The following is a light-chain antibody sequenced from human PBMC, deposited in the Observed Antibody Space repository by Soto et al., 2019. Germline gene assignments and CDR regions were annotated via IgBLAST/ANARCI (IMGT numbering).Light chain of an antibody. J-gene: IGLJ1*01. CDR2: DVS. V-gene: IGLV2-14*03. Sequence: QSAPTQPASVSGSPGQSITISCTGTSSDVDAYNYVSWYQQHPGKAPKVMIYDVSNRPSGVSYRFSGSKSGITASLTISGLQAEDEAAYYCCSYTSSSTYVFGTGTKPTVL. CDR3: CSYTSSSTYV. CDR1: SSDVDAYNY.